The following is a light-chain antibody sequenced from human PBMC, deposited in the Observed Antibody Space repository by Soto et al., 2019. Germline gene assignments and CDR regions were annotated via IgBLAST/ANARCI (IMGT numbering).Light chain of an antibody. CDR1: SSNIGAGYD. CDR3: QSYDSSLSGSV. CDR2: GNS. V-gene: IGLV1-40*01. J-gene: IGLJ2*01. Sequence: QLVLTQPPSVSGAPGQRVTISCTGSSSNIGAGYDVHWYQQLPGTAPRLLIYGNSIRPSGVPDRFSGSKSATSASLAITGLQAEDEADYYCQSYDSSLSGSVFGGGTKLTVL.